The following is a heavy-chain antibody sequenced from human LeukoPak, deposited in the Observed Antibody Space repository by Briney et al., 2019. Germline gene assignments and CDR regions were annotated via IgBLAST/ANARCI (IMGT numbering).Heavy chain of an antibody. Sequence: RSSETLSLTCTVSGGSISSGGYYWSWIRQPPGKGLEWIGEIIHSGRTSYNPSLKGRVTISIDTSKHQFSLNLSSVTAADTAMYYCASRERWGQGTLVTVSS. CDR1: GGSISSGGYY. CDR2: IIHSGRT. CDR3: ASRER. V-gene: IGHV4-34*12. J-gene: IGHJ4*02.